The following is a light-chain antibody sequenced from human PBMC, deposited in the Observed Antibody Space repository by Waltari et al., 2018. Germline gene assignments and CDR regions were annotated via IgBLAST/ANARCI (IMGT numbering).Light chain of an antibody. V-gene: IGLV3-25*03. CDR3: QSADRKTTSLE. CDR2: KDK. J-gene: IGLJ2*01. Sequence: SYKLTQPPSVSVSPGQTARITCPGYELPKQYAFWYQQKPSQAPVMVIYKDKERPSGIPERFSGSTSGTTITLTISGGQAEDEAEYYFQSADRKTTSLEFGGGTKLTVL. CDR1: ELPKQY.